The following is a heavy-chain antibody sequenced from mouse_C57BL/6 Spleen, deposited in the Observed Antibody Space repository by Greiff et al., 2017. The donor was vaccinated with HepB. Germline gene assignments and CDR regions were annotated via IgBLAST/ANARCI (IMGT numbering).Heavy chain of an antibody. CDR2: ISYDGSN. D-gene: IGHD1-1*01. Sequence: VQLQESGPGLVKPSQSLSLTCSVTGYSITSGYYWNWIRQFPGNNLEWMGYISYDGSNNYNPSLKNRISITRDTSKNQFFLKLNSVTTEDTATYYCARGGYYYGSFAYWGQGTLVTVSA. J-gene: IGHJ3*01. CDR1: GYSITSGYY. V-gene: IGHV3-6*01. CDR3: ARGGYYYGSFAY.